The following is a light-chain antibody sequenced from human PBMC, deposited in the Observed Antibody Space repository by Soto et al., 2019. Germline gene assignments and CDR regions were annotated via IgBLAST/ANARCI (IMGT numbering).Light chain of an antibody. V-gene: IGLV2-11*01. CDR2: DVS. CDR1: SSDVGGYNY. Sequence: QSVLTQPASVSGPPGQSITISCTGTSSDVGGYNYVSWYQQHPGKAPKLMIYDVSKRPSGVPDRFSGSKSGNTASLTISGLQAEDEADYYCCSYAGSYTFDYVFGTGTKVTAL. CDR3: CSYAGSYTFDYV. J-gene: IGLJ1*01.